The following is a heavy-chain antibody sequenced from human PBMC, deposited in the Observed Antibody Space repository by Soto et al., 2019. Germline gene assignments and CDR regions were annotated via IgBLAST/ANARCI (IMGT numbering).Heavy chain of an antibody. D-gene: IGHD5-12*01. Sequence: SETLSLTCTVSGGSISSYYWSWIRQPPGKGLEWIGYIYYSGSTNYNPSLKSRVTISVDTSKNQFSLKLSSVTAADTAVYYCARHGSGYDYWFDPWGQGTLVTVSS. CDR2: IYYSGST. V-gene: IGHV4-59*08. CDR1: GGSISSYY. CDR3: ARHGSGYDYWFDP. J-gene: IGHJ5*02.